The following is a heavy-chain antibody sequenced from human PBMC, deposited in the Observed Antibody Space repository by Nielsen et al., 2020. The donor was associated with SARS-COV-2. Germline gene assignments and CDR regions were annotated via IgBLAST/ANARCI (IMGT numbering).Heavy chain of an antibody. CDR2: IYYSGST. CDR1: GGSISSSSYY. D-gene: IGHD2-8*02. Sequence: SETLSLTCTVSGGSISSSSYYWSWIRQPPGKGLEWIGYIYYSGSTNYNPSLKSRVTISVDTSKNQFSLKLRSVTAADTAVYYCARHVLARDWFDPWGQGTLVTVSS. J-gene: IGHJ5*02. V-gene: IGHV4-61*05. CDR3: ARHVLARDWFDP.